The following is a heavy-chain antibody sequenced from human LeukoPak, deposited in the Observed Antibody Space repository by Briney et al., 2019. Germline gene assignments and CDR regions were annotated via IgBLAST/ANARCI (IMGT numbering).Heavy chain of an antibody. V-gene: IGHV1-46*01. J-gene: IGHJ6*03. D-gene: IGHD3-16*01. Sequence: ASVKVSCKASGYTFTRYYMHWVRQAPGQGLEWMGIINPSGGSTSYAQKFQGRATMTRDMSTSTVYMELSSLRSEDTAVYYCASSSPGGRHYYYYMDVWGKGTTVTVSS. CDR1: GYTFTRYY. CDR3: ASSSPGGRHYYYYMDV. CDR2: INPSGGST.